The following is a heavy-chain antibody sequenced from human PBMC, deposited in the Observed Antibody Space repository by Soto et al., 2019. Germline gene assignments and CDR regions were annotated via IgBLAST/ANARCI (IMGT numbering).Heavy chain of an antibody. Sequence: GGSLRLSCAASGFTFSSYSMNWVRQAPGKGLEWVSYISSSSSTIYYADSVKGRFTISRDNAKNSLYLQMNSLRAEDTAVYYCARSKYCSGGSCQSLYFDYWGQGTLVTVSS. J-gene: IGHJ4*02. CDR2: ISSSSSTI. CDR3: ARSKYCSGGSCQSLYFDY. D-gene: IGHD2-15*01. V-gene: IGHV3-48*01. CDR1: GFTFSSYS.